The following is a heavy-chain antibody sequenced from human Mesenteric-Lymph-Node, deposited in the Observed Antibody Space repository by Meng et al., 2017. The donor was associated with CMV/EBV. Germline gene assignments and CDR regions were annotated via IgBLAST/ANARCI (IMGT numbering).Heavy chain of an antibody. J-gene: IGHJ4*02. CDR3: ARERNDQLWGVYFDY. CDR2: INWNGGST. V-gene: IGHV3-20*04. D-gene: IGHD1-1*01. Sequence: GESLKISCAASGFTFDDYGMSWVRQAPGKGLEWVSGINWNGGSTGYADSVKGRFTISRDNAKNSLYLQMNSLRAEDTALYYCARERNDQLWGVYFDYWGQGTLVTVSS. CDR1: GFTFDDYG.